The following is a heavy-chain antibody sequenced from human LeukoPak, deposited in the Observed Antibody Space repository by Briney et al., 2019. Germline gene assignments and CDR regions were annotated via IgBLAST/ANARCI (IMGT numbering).Heavy chain of an antibody. D-gene: IGHD2-2*02. CDR2: ISGSGGST. CDR3: AKSDCSSTSCYINY. Sequence: GGSLRLSCAASGFTFSSYAMSWVRQAPGKGLEWVSDISGSGGSTYYADSVKGRFTISRDNAKNTLYLQMNSLRAEDTAVYYCAKSDCSSTSCYINYWGQGTLVTVSS. J-gene: IGHJ4*02. V-gene: IGHV3-23*01. CDR1: GFTFSSYA.